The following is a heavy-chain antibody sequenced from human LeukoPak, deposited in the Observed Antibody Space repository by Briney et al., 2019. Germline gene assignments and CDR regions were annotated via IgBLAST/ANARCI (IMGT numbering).Heavy chain of an antibody. J-gene: IGHJ3*02. CDR1: GFTFSSYA. Sequence: GGSLRLSCAASGFTFSSYAMHWVRQAPGKGLEWVAVISYDGSNKYYADSVKGRFTISRDNSKSTLYLQMNSLRAEDTAVYYCARGGSGWPAHDAFDIWGQGTMVTVSS. CDR2: ISYDGSNK. D-gene: IGHD6-19*01. CDR3: ARGGSGWPAHDAFDI. V-gene: IGHV3-30*04.